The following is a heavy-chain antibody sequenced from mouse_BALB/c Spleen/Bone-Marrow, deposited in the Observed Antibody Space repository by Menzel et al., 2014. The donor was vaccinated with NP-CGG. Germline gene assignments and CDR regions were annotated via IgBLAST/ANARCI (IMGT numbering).Heavy chain of an antibody. D-gene: IGHD1-1*01. CDR1: GFDFXSYW. V-gene: IGHV4-1*02. CDR2: INPDSTTI. J-gene: IGHJ4*01. CDR3: ARLGYYGVMVY. Sequence: EVMLVESGGGLVQPGGSLKLSCAASGFDFXSYWMSWVRQAPGKGLEWIGEINPDSTTINYTPSLKNKFIISRDNAKNTLYLQMSKVRSEDTALYYCARLGYYGVMVYWGQGTSVTVSS.